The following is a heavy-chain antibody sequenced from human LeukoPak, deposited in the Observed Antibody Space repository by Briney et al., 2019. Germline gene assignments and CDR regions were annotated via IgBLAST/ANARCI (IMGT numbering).Heavy chain of an antibody. Sequence: SETLSLTCAVYGGSFSDYYWSWIRQPPGKGLEWIGEINHSGSTNYNPSLKSRVTISVDTSKNQFSLKLSSVTAADTAVYYCARERATYYYDSSGYYPDYWGQGTLVTVSS. V-gene: IGHV4-34*01. CDR1: GGSFSDYY. D-gene: IGHD3-22*01. J-gene: IGHJ4*02. CDR2: INHSGST. CDR3: ARERATYYYDSSGYYPDY.